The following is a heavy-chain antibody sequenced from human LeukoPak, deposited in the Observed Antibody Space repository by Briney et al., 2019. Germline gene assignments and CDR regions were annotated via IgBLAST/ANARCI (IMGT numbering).Heavy chain of an antibody. V-gene: IGHV4-61*02. CDR3: ARQERDYYDSSGFPKDAFDI. CDR1: GDSISSGDYY. CDR2: ISSSGST. D-gene: IGHD3-22*01. Sequence: SETLSLTCTVSGDSISSGDYYWSWIRQPAGKGLEWIGRISSSGSTNYNPSLKSRVTISVDTSKNQFSLKLSSVTAADTAVYYCARQERDYYDSSGFPKDAFDIWGQGTMVTVSS. J-gene: IGHJ3*02.